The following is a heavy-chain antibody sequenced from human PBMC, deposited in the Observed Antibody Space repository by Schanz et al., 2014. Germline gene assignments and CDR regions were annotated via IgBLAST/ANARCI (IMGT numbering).Heavy chain of an antibody. CDR3: ARGYGDSPTDF. J-gene: IGHJ4*02. CDR2: IIPILGIA. D-gene: IGHD4-17*01. Sequence: QGQLVQSEAAVKKPGASVKVSCKASGGTFSTYPINWVRQAPGQGLEWMGRIIPILGIANYAQKFQGRVTITADRSTSTAYMELSSLRSEDTAVYYCARGYGDSPTDFWGQGTLVTVSS. V-gene: IGHV1-69*09. CDR1: GGTFSTYP.